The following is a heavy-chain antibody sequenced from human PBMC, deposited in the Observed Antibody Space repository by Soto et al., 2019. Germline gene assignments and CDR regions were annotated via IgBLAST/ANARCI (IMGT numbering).Heavy chain of an antibody. CDR3: AKDSPIAAAGMGYYYGMDV. CDR2: ISYDGSNK. V-gene: IGHV3-30*18. Sequence: GGSLRLSCAASGFTFSSYGMHWVRQAPGKGLEWVAVISYDGSNKYYADSVTGRFTISRDNSKNTLYLQMNSLRAEDTAVYYCAKDSPIAAAGMGYYYGMDVWGQGTTVTVSS. J-gene: IGHJ6*02. CDR1: GFTFSSYG. D-gene: IGHD6-13*01.